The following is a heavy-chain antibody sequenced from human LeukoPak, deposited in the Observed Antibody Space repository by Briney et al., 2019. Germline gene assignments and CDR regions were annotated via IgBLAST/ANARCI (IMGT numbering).Heavy chain of an antibody. Sequence: PEGSLRLSCAASGFTFTSYFMNWVRQAPGKGLEWVSTISGGGGSTYYADSVKGRFTISRDNSKNTLYLQVNSLRAEDTAVYYCAKGGKWDVTPFDYWGQGTLVTVSS. CDR3: AKGGKWDVTPFDY. D-gene: IGHD1-26*01. CDR1: GFTFTSYF. CDR2: ISGGGGST. J-gene: IGHJ4*02. V-gene: IGHV3-23*01.